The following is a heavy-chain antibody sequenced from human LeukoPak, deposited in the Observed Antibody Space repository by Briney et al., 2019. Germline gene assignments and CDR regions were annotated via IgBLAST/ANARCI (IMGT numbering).Heavy chain of an antibody. V-gene: IGHV1-24*01. Sequence: GASVKVSCKVSGYTLTELSMHWVRQAPGKGLEWMGGFDPEDGETIYAQKFQGRVTMTEDTSTDTAYMELSSLRSEDTAVYYCATDGYCSGSSCQRVDYYYGMDVWGQGTTVTVSS. D-gene: IGHD2-15*01. J-gene: IGHJ6*02. CDR3: ATDGYCSGSSCQRVDYYYGMDV. CDR2: FDPEDGET. CDR1: GYTLTELS.